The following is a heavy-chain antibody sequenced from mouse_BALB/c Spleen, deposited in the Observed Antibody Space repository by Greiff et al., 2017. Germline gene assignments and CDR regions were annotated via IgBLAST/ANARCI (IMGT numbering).Heavy chain of an antibody. V-gene: IGHV1-9*01. J-gene: IGHJ4*01. CDR1: GYTFSSYW. CDR2: IFPGSGST. Sequence: QVQLKESGAELMKPGASVKISCKATGYTFSSYWIEWVKQRPGQGLEWIGEIFPGSGSTNYNEKFKGKATFTADTSSNTAYMQLSSLTSEDSAVYYYARTVGAKHAMDYWGQGTSVTVSS. D-gene: IGHD1-1*01. CDR3: ARTVGAKHAMDY.